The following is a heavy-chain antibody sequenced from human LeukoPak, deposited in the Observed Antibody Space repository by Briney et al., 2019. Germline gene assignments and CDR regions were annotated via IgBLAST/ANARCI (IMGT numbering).Heavy chain of an antibody. V-gene: IGHV1-2*02. Sequence: ASVKVSCKASGYTFTGFYMHWVRPAPGQGRAWMGWINPDSGGTNYAQKFQGRVTVTRDTSSSTAYMELSRLTSDDTAVYYCARLNSGYDYFDYWGQGTLVTVSS. CDR2: INPDSGGT. J-gene: IGHJ4*02. D-gene: IGHD5-12*01. CDR3: ARLNSGYDYFDY. CDR1: GYTFTGFY.